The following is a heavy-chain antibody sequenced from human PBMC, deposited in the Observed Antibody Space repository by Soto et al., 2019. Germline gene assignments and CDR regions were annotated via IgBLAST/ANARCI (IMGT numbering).Heavy chain of an antibody. CDR2: ISAHNGNT. V-gene: IGHV1-18*01. CDR1: GYAFTTYG. D-gene: IGHD6-6*01. CDR3: ARGRDGDY. J-gene: IGHJ4*02. Sequence: QVHLVQSGAEVKKPGASVKVSCQGSGYAFTTYGITWVRQAPGQGLEWMGWISAHNGNTNCAQKLQGRVTVTRDTSTSTAYMELRSLRSDDTAVYYCARGRDGDYWGQGALVTVSS.